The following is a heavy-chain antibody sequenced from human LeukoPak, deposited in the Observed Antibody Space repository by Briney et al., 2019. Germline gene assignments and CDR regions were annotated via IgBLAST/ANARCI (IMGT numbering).Heavy chain of an antibody. Sequence: GGSLRLSCAASGFTFSCYWMHWVRQAPGKGLVWVSRINTDGSSTTYADSVKGRFTISRDNAKNTLYLQMNSLSAEDTAVSYCARGYSSSYRIDYWGQGTLVTVSS. D-gene: IGHD6-6*01. V-gene: IGHV3-74*01. CDR2: INTDGSST. J-gene: IGHJ4*02. CDR3: ARGYSSSYRIDY. CDR1: GFTFSCYW.